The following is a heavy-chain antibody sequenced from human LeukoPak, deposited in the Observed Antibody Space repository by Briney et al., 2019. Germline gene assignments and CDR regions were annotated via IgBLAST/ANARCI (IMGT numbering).Heavy chain of an antibody. V-gene: IGHV5-51*01. J-gene: IGHJ4*02. D-gene: IGHD2-15*01. CDR3: ARHGDCSGGSCTMYFDY. CDR1: GYSFTSYW. Sequence: GESLKISCKGSGYSFTSYWIGWVRQMPGKGLEWMGIIYPGDSDTRYSPSFQGQVTISADKSISTAYPQWSSLKASDTAMYYCARHGDCSGGSCTMYFDYWGQGTLVTVSS. CDR2: IYPGDSDT.